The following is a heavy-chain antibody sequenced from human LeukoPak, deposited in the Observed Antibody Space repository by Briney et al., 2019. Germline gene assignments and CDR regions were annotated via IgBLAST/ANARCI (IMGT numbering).Heavy chain of an antibody. J-gene: IGHJ2*01. D-gene: IGHD3-10*01. V-gene: IGHV4-4*07. Sequence: SETLSLTCTVSGGSLGIHYWSWVRQPAGKGLEWIGRIFASGSTSYNPSLKSRITMSQDTSKDQLSLNLTSLTAADTAIYYCARHSGSGSFRYWFFDLWGRGTLVTVSS. CDR3: ARHSGSGSFRYWFFDL. CDR1: GGSLGIHY. CDR2: IFASGST.